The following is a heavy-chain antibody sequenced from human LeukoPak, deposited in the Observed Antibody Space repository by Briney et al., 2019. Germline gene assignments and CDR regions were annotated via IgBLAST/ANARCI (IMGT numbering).Heavy chain of an antibody. J-gene: IGHJ4*02. V-gene: IGHV3-23*01. CDR3: AKGLHYNILTGYRRDYYFDY. CDR2: ISGSGGST. Sequence: GGTLRLSCAASGFTFSSYGMSWVRQAPGKGLEWVSAISGSGGSTYYADSVKGRFTISRDNSKNTLYLQMNSLRAEDTAVYYCAKGLHYNILTGYRRDYYFDYWGQGTLVTVSS. CDR1: GFTFSSYG. D-gene: IGHD3-9*01.